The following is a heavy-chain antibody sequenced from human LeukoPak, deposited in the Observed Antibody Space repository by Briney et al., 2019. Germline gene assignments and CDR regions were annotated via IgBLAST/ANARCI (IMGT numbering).Heavy chain of an antibody. J-gene: IGHJ4*02. CDR2: ISHTSDAI. CDR1: GFTFSTYG. CDR3: ARAFPSGYDY. D-gene: IGHD3-22*01. Sequence: PGGSLRLSCAASGFTFSTYGMNWVRQAPGKGLEWVSYISHTSDAIYYPDSVKGRFTISRDNAKNSLYLQMNSLRDEDTAVYYWARAFPSGYDYWGQGTLVTVSS. V-gene: IGHV3-48*02.